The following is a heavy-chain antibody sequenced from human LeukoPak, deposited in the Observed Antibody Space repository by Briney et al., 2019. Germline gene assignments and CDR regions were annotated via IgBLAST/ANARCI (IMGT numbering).Heavy chain of an antibody. Sequence: GGSLRLSCAASGFIISNFPMHWVRQAPGKGLEWVAVISYDGSNQYYGDSVKGRFSISTDSSKNTLYLQMDSLRTEDTAVYYCSKEFGGVVASHSYHYHYGLDVWGQGTTVTVSS. CDR1: GFIISNFP. CDR2: ISYDGSNQ. CDR3: SKEFGGVVASHSYHYHYGLDV. J-gene: IGHJ6*02. D-gene: IGHD2-15*01. V-gene: IGHV3-30-3*01.